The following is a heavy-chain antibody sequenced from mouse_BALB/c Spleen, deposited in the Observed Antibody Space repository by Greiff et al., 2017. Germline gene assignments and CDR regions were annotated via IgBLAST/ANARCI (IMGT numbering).Heavy chain of an antibody. V-gene: IGHV5-17*02. D-gene: IGHD1-1*01. J-gene: IGHJ3*01. CDR3: ATHYYGSSYRFAY. CDR2: ISSGSSTI. CDR1: GFTFSSFG. Sequence: EVQRVESGGGLVQPGGSRKLSCAASGFTFSSFGMHWVRQAPEKGLEWVAYISSGSSTIYYADTVKGRFTISRDNPKNTLFLQMTSLRSEDTAMYYCATHYYGSSYRFAYWGQGTLVTVSA.